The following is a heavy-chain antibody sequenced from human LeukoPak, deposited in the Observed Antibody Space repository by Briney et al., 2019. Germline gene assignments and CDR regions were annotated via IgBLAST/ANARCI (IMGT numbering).Heavy chain of an antibody. V-gene: IGHV3-48*01. CDR1: GFTFSSYS. J-gene: IGHJ4*02. CDR2: ISVSGNTI. Sequence: GWSLRLSCAASGFTFSSYSMNWVRQAPGKGLEWVSYISVSGNTIYYADSVKGRFTISRDNARNSLHLQMNSLRSEDTAMYYCARDIREMATDYWGQGTLVTVSS. D-gene: IGHD5-24*01. CDR3: ARDIREMATDY.